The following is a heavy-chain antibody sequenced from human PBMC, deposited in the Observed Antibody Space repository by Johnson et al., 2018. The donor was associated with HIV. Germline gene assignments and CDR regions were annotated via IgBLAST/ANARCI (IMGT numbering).Heavy chain of an antibody. CDR3: AREYSSLSQGAFDI. D-gene: IGHD6-6*01. Sequence: VQLVESGGGLVQPGGSLRLSCAASGFTVSSNYMSWVRQAPGKGLESVSVVYSGGTPHYADSVKGRSTISRDNSKNTLYLQMNSLRAEDTAVYYCAREYSSLSQGAFDIWGQGTMVTVSS. V-gene: IGHV3-66*02. CDR2: VYSGGTP. CDR1: GFTVSSNY. J-gene: IGHJ3*02.